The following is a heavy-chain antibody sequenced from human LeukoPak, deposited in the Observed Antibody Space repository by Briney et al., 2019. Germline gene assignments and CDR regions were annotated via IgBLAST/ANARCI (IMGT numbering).Heavy chain of an antibody. CDR2: IYTKEIT. CDR3: ERVLGGLGSGWYQVPYYFDY. V-gene: IGHV4-61*02. CDR1: GVSISSGSYD. Sequence: SSETLSLTFTISGVSISSGSYDWSWIRQPAGEGLDGIGRIYTKEITNYNPSLKSLLTISVDTSKKQLSLKMSSVTAADTGVYYCERVLGGLGSGWYQVPYYFDYWGQGTLVTVSS. D-gene: IGHD6-19*01. J-gene: IGHJ4*02.